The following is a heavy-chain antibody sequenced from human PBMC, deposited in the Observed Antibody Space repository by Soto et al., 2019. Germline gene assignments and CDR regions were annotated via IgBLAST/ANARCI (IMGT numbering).Heavy chain of an antibody. V-gene: IGHV5-51*01. CDR2: IYPGDSDT. Sequence: GESLKISCQGFGYRFTNFWIGWVRQMPGKGLEWVGIIYPGDSDTKYSPSFEGQVTISADKSISTAYLQWSSLKASDTAMYYCARTSAAGKYYYGMDVWGQGTTVTVSS. J-gene: IGHJ6*02. D-gene: IGHD6-13*01. CDR3: ARTSAAGKYYYGMDV. CDR1: GYRFTNFW.